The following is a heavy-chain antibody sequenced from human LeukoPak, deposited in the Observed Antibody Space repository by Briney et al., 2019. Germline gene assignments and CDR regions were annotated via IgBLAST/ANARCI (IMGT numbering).Heavy chain of an antibody. V-gene: IGHV3-48*02. CDR1: GFTFRTYG. Sequence: GGSLRLSCAASGFTFRTYGMNWVRQGPGKGLEWVSYISSGSPTIFYADSVKGRFTISRDNAKNSLYLQMNSLRDEDTAVYYCARDSGLIMGALNPDYWGQGTLLTVSS. CDR2: ISSGSPTI. CDR3: ARDSGLIMGALNPDY. D-gene: IGHD1-26*01. J-gene: IGHJ4*02.